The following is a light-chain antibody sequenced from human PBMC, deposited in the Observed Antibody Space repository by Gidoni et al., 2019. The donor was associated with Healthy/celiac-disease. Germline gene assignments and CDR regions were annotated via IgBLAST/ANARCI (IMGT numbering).Light chain of an antibody. V-gene: IGKV3-20*01. CDR2: GAS. CDR3: QQYGSSPPWT. J-gene: IGKJ1*01. CDR1: QSVSSSY. Sequence: EIVLTHSPGPLSLSPGERATLSCRASQSVSSSYLAWYQQKPGQAPRLLIYGASSRATGIPDRFSGSGSGTDFTLTISRLEPEDFAVYYCQQYGSSPPWTFGQGTKVEIK.